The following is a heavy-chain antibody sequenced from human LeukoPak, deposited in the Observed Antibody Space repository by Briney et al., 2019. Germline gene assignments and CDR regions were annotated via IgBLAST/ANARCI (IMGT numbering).Heavy chain of an antibody. CDR2: IYYSGST. Sequence: SETLSLTCTVSGGSISSYYWSWIRQPPGKGLEWIGYIYYSGSTNYNPSLKSRVTISVDTSKNQFSLKLSSVTAAGTAVYYCARGLTIFGVVIAPFDYWGQGTLVTVSS. D-gene: IGHD3-3*01. CDR3: ARGLTIFGVVIAPFDY. J-gene: IGHJ4*02. V-gene: IGHV4-59*01. CDR1: GGSISSYY.